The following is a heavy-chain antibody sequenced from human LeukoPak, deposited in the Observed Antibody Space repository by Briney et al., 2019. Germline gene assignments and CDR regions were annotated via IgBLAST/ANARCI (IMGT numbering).Heavy chain of an antibody. CDR2: INHSGST. CDR1: GGSFSGYY. V-gene: IGHV4-34*01. CDR3: ARHMTTVTFNWFDP. J-gene: IGHJ5*02. D-gene: IGHD4-17*01. Sequence: PSETLSLTCAVYGGSFSGYYWSWIRQPPGEGLEWIGEINHSGSTNYNPSLKSRVTISVDTSKNQFSLKLSSVTAADTAVYYCARHMTTVTFNWFDPWGQGTLVTVSS.